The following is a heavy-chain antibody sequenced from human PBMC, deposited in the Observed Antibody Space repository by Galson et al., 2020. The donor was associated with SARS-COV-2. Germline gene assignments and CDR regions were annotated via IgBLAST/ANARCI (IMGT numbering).Heavy chain of an antibody. J-gene: IGHJ2*01. V-gene: IGHV4-38-2*01. CDR3: ARQGVTMICLFTVPGWFFDV. D-gene: IGHD2-2*01. CDR2: VYPSGST. CDR1: GVSIRTTIY. Sequence: SETLSLTCAVSGVSIRTTIYWGWIRQAPGDGLGWIGSVYPSGSTYFHPSLKTRATISLNTSKNQFSLRLTSVTAADTALYYCARQGVTMICLFTVPGWFFDVWGSGTLVTVSS.